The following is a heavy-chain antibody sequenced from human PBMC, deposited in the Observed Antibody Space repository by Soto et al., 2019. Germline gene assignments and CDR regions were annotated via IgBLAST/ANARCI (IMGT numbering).Heavy chain of an antibody. J-gene: IGHJ6*02. CDR1: GFTFTSSA. CDR2: IVVGSGNT. D-gene: IGHD2-15*01. Sequence: GASVKVSCKASGFTFTSSAVQWVRQARGQRLEWIGWIVVGSGNTNYAQKFQERVTITRDMSTSTAYMELSSLRSEDTAVYYCAALGGVAATYYYYGMDVWGQGTSVTVS. CDR3: AALGGVAATYYYYGMDV. V-gene: IGHV1-58*01.